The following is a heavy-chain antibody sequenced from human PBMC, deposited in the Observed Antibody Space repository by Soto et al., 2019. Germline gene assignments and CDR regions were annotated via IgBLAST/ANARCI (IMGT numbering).Heavy chain of an antibody. V-gene: IGHV3-30-3*01. Sequence: QVQLVESGGGVVQPGRSLRLSCAASGFTFSSYAMHWVRQAPGKGLEWVAVISYDGSNKYYADSVKGRFTISRDNSKNTLYLQMNSLRAEDTAVYYCARGRGEGGGHFDYWGQGTLVTVSS. D-gene: IGHD3-10*01. CDR2: ISYDGSNK. CDR1: GFTFSSYA. CDR3: ARGRGEGGGHFDY. J-gene: IGHJ4*02.